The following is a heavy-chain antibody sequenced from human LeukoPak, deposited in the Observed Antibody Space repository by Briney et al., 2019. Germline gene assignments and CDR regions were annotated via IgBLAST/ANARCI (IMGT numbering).Heavy chain of an antibody. CDR3: ARDRDGWEN. CDR1: GYTFTSNY. Sequence: ASVKVSCKASGYTFTSNYIHWVRQAPGQGLEWMGMIYPRDGSTNYAQKFQGRVTMTRDTSISTAYMELSRLRSDDTAVYYCARDRDGWENWGQGTLVTVSS. V-gene: IGHV1-2*02. D-gene: IGHD3-10*01. CDR2: IYPRDGST. J-gene: IGHJ4*02.